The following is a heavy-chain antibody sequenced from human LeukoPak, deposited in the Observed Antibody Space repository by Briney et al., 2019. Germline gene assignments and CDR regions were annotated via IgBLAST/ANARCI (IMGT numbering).Heavy chain of an antibody. D-gene: IGHD3-22*01. V-gene: IGHV1-69*05. CDR2: IIPIFGTA. J-gene: IGHJ4*02. Sequence: SVKVSCTTSGGTFSSYAISWVRQAPGQGLEWMGGIIPIFGTANYAQKLQGRVTMTTDTSTSTAYMELRSLRSDDTAVYYCARALYYYDSSDADDYWGQGTLVTVSS. CDR3: ARALYYYDSSDADDY. CDR1: GGTFSSYA.